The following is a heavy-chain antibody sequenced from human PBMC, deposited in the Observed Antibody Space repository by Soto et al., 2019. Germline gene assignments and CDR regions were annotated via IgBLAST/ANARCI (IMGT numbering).Heavy chain of an antibody. CDR2: IYWNDDK. V-gene: IGHV2-5*01. J-gene: IGHJ3*01. CDR1: GISLSTSGVG. CDR3: SRGMATLPLFAFYF. Sequence: DPTRVNPTQTLTLTCTLSGISLSTSGVGLGWIRQTPGKALEWLALIYWNDDKHYSPSLKSRLTITKDTSKNQAVLTMTNMDPMDTATYSCSRGMATLPLFAFYFWFQVPVVTVS. D-gene: IGHD1-1*01.